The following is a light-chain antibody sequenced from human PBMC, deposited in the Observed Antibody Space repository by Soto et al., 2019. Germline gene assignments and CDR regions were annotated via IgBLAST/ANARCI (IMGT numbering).Light chain of an antibody. CDR3: QQSYSTPYT. V-gene: IGKV1-39*01. Sequence: DIQMTQSPSSLSASVGDRVTITCRANQSISSYLNWFHQKPGKAPKLLIYAASSLQSGVPSRFSGRGSGTDFTLTISSLQPEDFATYYCQQSYSTPYTFGQGTKLEI. J-gene: IGKJ2*01. CDR2: AAS. CDR1: QSISSY.